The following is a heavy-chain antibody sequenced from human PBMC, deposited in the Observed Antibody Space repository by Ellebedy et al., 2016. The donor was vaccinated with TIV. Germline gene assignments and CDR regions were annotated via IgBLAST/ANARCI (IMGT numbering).Heavy chain of an antibody. V-gene: IGHV5-51*01. CDR2: IFPGDAVT. CDR3: ARQDDSSGHHGGY. CDR1: GYSFASYW. D-gene: IGHD3-22*01. Sequence: KVSCKTSGYSFASYWIGWVRQMPGKGLEWMGLIFPGDAVTTYSPSFQGQVTISADKSISTAYLQWSSLKASDTAIYYCARQDDSSGHHGGYWGQGTLVTVSS. J-gene: IGHJ4*02.